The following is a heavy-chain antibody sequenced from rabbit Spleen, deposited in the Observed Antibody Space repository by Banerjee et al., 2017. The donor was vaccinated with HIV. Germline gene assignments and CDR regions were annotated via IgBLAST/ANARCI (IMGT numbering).Heavy chain of an antibody. D-gene: IGHD5-1*01. CDR3: ARAGEGGDGYLNL. V-gene: IGHV1S40*01. CDR2: IYADSSGST. Sequence: QSLEESGGDLVKPEGSLTLTCTASGFSFSSSYYMCWVRQAPGKGLECIACIYADSSGSTYYASWAKGRFTISKTSSTTVTLEMTSLTAADTATYFCARAGEGGDGYLNLWGQGTLVTVS. J-gene: IGHJ4*01. CDR1: GFSFSSSYY.